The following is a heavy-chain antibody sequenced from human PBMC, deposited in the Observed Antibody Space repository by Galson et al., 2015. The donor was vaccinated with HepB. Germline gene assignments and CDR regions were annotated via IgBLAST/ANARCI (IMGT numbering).Heavy chain of an antibody. CDR3: AKDALLRYCSGGSCYGNYYFDY. D-gene: IGHD2-15*01. Sequence: SLRLSCAASGFTFSSYAMSWVRQAPGKGLEWVSAISGSGGSTYYADSVKGRFTISRDNPKNTLYLQMNSLRAEDTAVYYCAKDALLRYCSGGSCYGNYYFDYWGQGTLVTVSS. CDR1: GFTFSSYA. V-gene: IGHV3-23*01. J-gene: IGHJ4*02. CDR2: ISGSGGST.